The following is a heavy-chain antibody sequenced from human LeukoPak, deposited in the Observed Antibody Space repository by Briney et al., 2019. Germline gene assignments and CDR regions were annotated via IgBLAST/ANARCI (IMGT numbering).Heavy chain of an antibody. Sequence: GGSLRLSCAASVFTFSSYIMNWVPQAPGKGLVWVSRISDGGSHTFYADSVKGRFAMSRDNAKNTLYLQMNSLRAEDTAVYYCARVTGGYNLVDYWGQGTLVTVSS. CDR3: ARVTGGYNLVDY. CDR1: VFTFSSYI. D-gene: IGHD5-24*01. J-gene: IGHJ4*02. CDR2: ISDGGSHT. V-gene: IGHV3-74*01.